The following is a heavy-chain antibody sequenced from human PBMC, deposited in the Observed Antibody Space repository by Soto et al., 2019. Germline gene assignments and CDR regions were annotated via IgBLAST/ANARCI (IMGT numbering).Heavy chain of an antibody. V-gene: IGHV4-59*01. Sequence: QVQLQESGPGLVKPSETLSLTCTVSGGSISSYYWSWIRQPPGKGLEWIGYIYYSGSTNYNPSLKNRVTISVDPSKNQFSLKLSSVNAADTAVYYCADYLYGYYWYFDLWGRGTLVTVSS. CDR3: ADYLYGYYWYFDL. CDR2: IYYSGST. CDR1: GGSISSYY. J-gene: IGHJ2*01. D-gene: IGHD3-16*01.